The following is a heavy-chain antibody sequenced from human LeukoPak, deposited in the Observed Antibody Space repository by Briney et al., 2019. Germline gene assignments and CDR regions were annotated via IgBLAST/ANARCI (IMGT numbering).Heavy chain of an antibody. Sequence: GGSLRLSCAASGFTFSNHAMTWVRQAPGKGLEWVSEITGSGSSTYYADSVNGRFTISRDNSKNTMFLQMNSVRAEDTATYYCAREWFDFDYWGQGILVTVSS. J-gene: IGHJ4*02. CDR2: ITGSGSST. CDR3: AREWFDFDY. V-gene: IGHV3-23*01. D-gene: IGHD3-22*01. CDR1: GFTFSNHA.